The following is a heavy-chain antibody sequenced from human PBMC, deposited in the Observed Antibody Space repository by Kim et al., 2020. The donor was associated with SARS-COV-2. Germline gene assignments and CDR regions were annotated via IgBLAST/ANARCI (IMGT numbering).Heavy chain of an antibody. CDR2: INHSGST. CDR1: GGSFSGYY. D-gene: IGHD2-15*01. V-gene: IGHV4-34*01. J-gene: IGHJ5*02. Sequence: SETLSLTCAVYGGSFSGYYWSWIRQRPGKGLGWIGEINHSGSTNYNPSLKSRVTISVDTSKNQFSLTLSSVTAADTAVYYCARLLVLPSSGWFDPWGQGTLVTVSS. CDR3: ARLLVLPSSGWFDP.